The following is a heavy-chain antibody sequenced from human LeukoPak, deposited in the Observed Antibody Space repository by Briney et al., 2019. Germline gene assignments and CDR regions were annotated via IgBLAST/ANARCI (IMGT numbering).Heavy chain of an antibody. CDR3: ARGSAVFEDY. J-gene: IGHJ4*02. V-gene: IGHV1-69*02. CDR1: GGTFSSYT. CDR2: IIPILGIA. D-gene: IGHD3-9*01. Sequence: GASVKVSCKASGGTFSSYTISWVRQAPGQGLEWMGRIIPILGIANYAQKFQARVTITADKSTGTAYMELSSLRSEDTAVYYCARGSAVFEDYWRQGTLVTVSS.